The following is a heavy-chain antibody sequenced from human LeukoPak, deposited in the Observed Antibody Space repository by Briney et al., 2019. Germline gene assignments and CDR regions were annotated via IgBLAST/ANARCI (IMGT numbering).Heavy chain of an antibody. D-gene: IGHD2-21*01. CDR3: AQDRAWGAYAY. Sequence: PGGSLRLSCAASGFTFSSYSMNWVRQAPGKGLEWVSSISSSSSYIYYADSVKGRFTISRDNSKNTLYLQMNSLRAEDTAIYHCAQDRAWGAYAYWGQGALVTVSS. CDR2: ISSSSSYI. J-gene: IGHJ4*02. V-gene: IGHV3-21*04. CDR1: GFTFSSYS.